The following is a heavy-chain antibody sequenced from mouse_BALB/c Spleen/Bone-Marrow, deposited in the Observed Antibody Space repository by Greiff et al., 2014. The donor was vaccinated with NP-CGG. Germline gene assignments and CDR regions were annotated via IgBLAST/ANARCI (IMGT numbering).Heavy chain of an antibody. J-gene: IGHJ4*01. Sequence: QVQLKESGAELVRPGASVKLSCKAPGYTFTSYWINWVKQRPGQGLEWIGNIYPSDSYTNYNQKFKDKATLTVDKSSSTAYMQLSSPTSEDSAVYFCTRAGNYGNYYAMDYWGQGTSVTVSS. D-gene: IGHD2-1*01. V-gene: IGHV1-69*02. CDR1: GYTFTSYW. CDR3: TRAGNYGNYYAMDY. CDR2: IYPSDSYT.